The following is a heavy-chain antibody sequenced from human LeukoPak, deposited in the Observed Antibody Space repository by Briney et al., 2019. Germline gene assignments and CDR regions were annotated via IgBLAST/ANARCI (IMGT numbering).Heavy chain of an antibody. CDR2: IYPGDSDT. CDR1: GYSFTSYL. D-gene: IGHD5-12*01. V-gene: IGHV5-51*01. J-gene: IGHJ5*02. CDR3: AGYSGYDYNWFDP. Sequence: HGESLKISCKGTGYSFTSYLIRWVRQLPVKGLEWMGIIYPGDSDTRYSPSFQGQVTISADKSISTAYLQWSSLKASDTAMYYCAGYSGYDYNWFDPWGQGTLVTVSS.